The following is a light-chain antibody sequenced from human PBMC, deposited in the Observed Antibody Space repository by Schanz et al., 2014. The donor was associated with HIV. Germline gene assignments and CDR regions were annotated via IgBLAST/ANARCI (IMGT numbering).Light chain of an antibody. Sequence: IVLTQSPGTLSLSPGERAALSCRASQSLGSNFLAWYQQKSGQAPRLLIYDASNRATGIPARFSGSGSGTDFTLTINSLEPEDFALYYCQQGGSWPLTFGGGTTVEIK. CDR2: DAS. V-gene: IGKV3-11*01. J-gene: IGKJ4*01. CDR3: QQGGSWPLT. CDR1: QSLGSNF.